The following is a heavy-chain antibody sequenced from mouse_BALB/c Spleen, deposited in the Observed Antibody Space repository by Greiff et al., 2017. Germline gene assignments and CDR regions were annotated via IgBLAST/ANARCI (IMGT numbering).Heavy chain of an antibody. CDR3: ARNDGYYLFYAMDY. D-gene: IGHD2-3*01. CDR2: IWAGGST. J-gene: IGHJ4*01. CDR1: GFSLTSYG. Sequence: VQRVESGPGLVAPSQSLSITCTVSGFSLTSYGVHWVRQPPGKGLEWLGVIWAGGSTNYNSALMSRLSISKDNSKSQVFLKMNSLQTDDTAMYYCARNDGYYLFYAMDYWGQGTSVTVSS. V-gene: IGHV2-9*02.